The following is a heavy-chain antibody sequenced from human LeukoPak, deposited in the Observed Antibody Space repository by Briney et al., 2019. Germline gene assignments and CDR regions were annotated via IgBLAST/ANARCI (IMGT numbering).Heavy chain of an antibody. CDR1: GFTVSSNY. CDR2: ISGSGGST. D-gene: IGHD2-2*01. J-gene: IGHJ4*02. V-gene: IGHV3-23*01. Sequence: GGSLRLSCAASGFTVSSNYMSWVRQAPGKGLEWVSAISGSGGSTYYADSVKGRFTISRDNSKNTLYLQMNSLRAEDTAVYYCAKLGYCSSTSCYAPYWGQGTLVTVSS. CDR3: AKLGYCSSTSCYAPY.